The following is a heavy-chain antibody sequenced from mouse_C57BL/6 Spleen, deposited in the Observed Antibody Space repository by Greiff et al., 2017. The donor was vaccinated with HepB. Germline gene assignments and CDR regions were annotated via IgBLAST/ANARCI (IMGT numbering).Heavy chain of an antibody. CDR3: ARVYSNSYWYFDV. CDR2: IDPSDSYT. Sequence: QQSCKASGYTFTSYWMHWVKQRPGQGLEWIGEIDPSDSYTNYNQKYKGKSTLTVDKSSSTAYMQLSSLTSEDSAVYYCARVYSNSYWYFDVWGTGTTVTVSS. V-gene: IGHV1-69*01. CDR1: GYTFTSYW. D-gene: IGHD2-5*01. J-gene: IGHJ1*03.